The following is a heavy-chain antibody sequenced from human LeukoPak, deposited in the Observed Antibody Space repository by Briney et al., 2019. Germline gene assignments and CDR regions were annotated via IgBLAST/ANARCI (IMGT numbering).Heavy chain of an antibody. V-gene: IGHV3-74*01. CDR1: GFTFSSYW. CDR3: ATTGSGSYYDY. J-gene: IGHJ4*02. CDR2: INSDGSST. Sequence: GGSLRLSCAASGFTFSSYWMHWVRQAPGKGLVWVSRINSDGSSTRYADSVKGRFTISRDNAKNTLYLQMNSLRAEDTAVYYCATTGSGSYYDYWGQGTLVTVSS. D-gene: IGHD1-26*01.